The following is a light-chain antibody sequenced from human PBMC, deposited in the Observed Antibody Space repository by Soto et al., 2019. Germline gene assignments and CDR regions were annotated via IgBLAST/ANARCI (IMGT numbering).Light chain of an antibody. J-gene: IGKJ1*01. V-gene: IGKV2-28*01. CDR3: MQAQQTPPT. CDR1: QSLLQSNGYNY. Sequence: DIVMTQSPLSLPVTPGEPASISCNSSQSLLQSNGYNYLDWYLQKPGQSPQLLIYFGSYRASGVPDRFSGSGSGTDFTLKIRRVEAEDVAIYYCMQAQQTPPTFVQGTKVEIK. CDR2: FGS.